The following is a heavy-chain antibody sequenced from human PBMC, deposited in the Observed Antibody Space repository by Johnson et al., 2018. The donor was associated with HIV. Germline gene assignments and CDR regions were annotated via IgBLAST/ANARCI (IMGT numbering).Heavy chain of an antibody. D-gene: IGHD1-7*01. CDR1: GFTVSSNY. CDR3: ARNQGRRNYYDAFDI. V-gene: IGHV3-66*03. Sequence: VQLVESGGGLIQPGGSLRLSCAASGFTVSSNYMSWVRQAPGKGLEWVSVIYNGGSTYYADSVKGRFTISRDNSKTTLYLQLNSLRAEDTAVYYCARNQGRRNYYDAFDIWGQGTMVTVSS. CDR2: IYNGGST. J-gene: IGHJ3*02.